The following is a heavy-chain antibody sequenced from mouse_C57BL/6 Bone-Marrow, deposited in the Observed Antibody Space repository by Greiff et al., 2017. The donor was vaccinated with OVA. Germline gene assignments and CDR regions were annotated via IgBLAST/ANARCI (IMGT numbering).Heavy chain of an antibody. D-gene: IGHD3-2*02. CDR1: GYAFSSSW. Sequence: QVQLQQSGPELVKPGASVKISCKASGYAFSSSWMNWVKQRPGKGLEWIGRIYPGDGDTNYNGKFKGKATLTADKSSSTAYMQLSSLTSEDSAVYFCARRAAQAIFAYWGQGTLVTVSA. CDR3: ARRAAQAIFAY. V-gene: IGHV1-82*01. CDR2: IYPGDGDT. J-gene: IGHJ3*01.